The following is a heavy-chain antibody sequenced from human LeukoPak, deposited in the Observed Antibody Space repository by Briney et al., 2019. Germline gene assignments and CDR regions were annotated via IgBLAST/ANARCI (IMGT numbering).Heavy chain of an antibody. D-gene: IGHD3-3*01. V-gene: IGHV3-30*18. CDR2: ISYDGSNK. J-gene: IGHJ4*02. CDR3: AKEYLEWLPYFDY. CDR1: GFTFSSYG. Sequence: GGSLRLSCAASGFTFSSYGMHWVRQAPGKGLEWVAVISYDGSNKYYADSVKGRFTISRDNSKNTLYLQMNSLRAEDTAVYYCAKEYLEWLPYFDYWGQGTLVTVSS.